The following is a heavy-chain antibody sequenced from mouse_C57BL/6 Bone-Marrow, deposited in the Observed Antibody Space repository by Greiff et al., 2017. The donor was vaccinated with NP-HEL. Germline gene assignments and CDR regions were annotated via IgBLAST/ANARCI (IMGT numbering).Heavy chain of an antibody. D-gene: IGHD2-12*01. CDR3: ARGDYSWGFAY. Sequence: QLQQSGPGMVKPSQSLSLTCTVTGYSITSGYDWHWIRHFPGNKLEWMGYISYSGSTNYNPSLKSQNSITHDTSKNHFFLKLNSVTTEDTATYYCARGDYSWGFAYWGQGTLVTVSA. J-gene: IGHJ3*01. CDR2: ISYSGST. V-gene: IGHV3-1*01. CDR1: GYSITSGYD.